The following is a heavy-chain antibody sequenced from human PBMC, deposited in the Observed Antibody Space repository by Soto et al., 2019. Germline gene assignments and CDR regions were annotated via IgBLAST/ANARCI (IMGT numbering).Heavy chain of an antibody. Sequence: GGSLRLSCAASGFTFSSYGMHWVRQAPGKGLEWVAVIWYDGSNKYYADSVKGRFTISRDNSKNTLYLQMNSLRAEDTAVYYCARDLFTMMGPYYYGMDVWGQGTTVTVSS. CDR3: ARDLFTMMGPYYYGMDV. D-gene: IGHD3-22*01. V-gene: IGHV3-33*01. CDR1: GFTFSSYG. J-gene: IGHJ6*02. CDR2: IWYDGSNK.